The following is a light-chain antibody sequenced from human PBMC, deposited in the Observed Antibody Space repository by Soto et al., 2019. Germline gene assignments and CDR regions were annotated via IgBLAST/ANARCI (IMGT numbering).Light chain of an antibody. Sequence: VVLTQSPGTLSLSPGERATLSCRASQSLTTTYLAWYQQKPGQAPRLLIYAASGRATGIPDRFSGSGSGTDFTLTISRLETEDFAVYYCQQYDTSPFTFGQGTKLEI. CDR3: QQYDTSPFT. CDR1: QSLTTTY. CDR2: AAS. J-gene: IGKJ2*01. V-gene: IGKV3-20*01.